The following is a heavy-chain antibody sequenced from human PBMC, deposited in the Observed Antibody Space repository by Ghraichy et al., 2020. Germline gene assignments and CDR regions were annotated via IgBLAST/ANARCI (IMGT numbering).Heavy chain of an antibody. CDR1: GFIFSDYY. D-gene: IGHD6-13*01. Sequence: GGSLRLSCATSGFIFSDYYMGWIRQAPGKGLEWVSYISSSSGYPKHADSVKGRFTISRDNAKNSLSLQMNSLRAEATAVYYCVRCRYNNGWYAIDDWGQGTLVIVSS. V-gene: IGHV3-11*06. CDR2: ISSSSGYP. CDR3: VRCRYNNGWYAIDD. J-gene: IGHJ4*02.